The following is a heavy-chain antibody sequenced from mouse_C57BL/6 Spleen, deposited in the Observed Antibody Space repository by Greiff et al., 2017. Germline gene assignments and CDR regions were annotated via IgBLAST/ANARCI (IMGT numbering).Heavy chain of an antibody. CDR1: GFPITSGYY. Sequence: QVQLKESGPGLVKPSQSLFLTCSITGFPITSGYYWIWIRQSPGKPLEWMGYITHSGETFYNPSLQSPISITRETSKNQFCHQLNSVTTEDTAMYYCAGNRGGTVVHNDVWGTGTTVTVSS. V-gene: IGHV12-3*01. D-gene: IGHD1-1*01. J-gene: IGHJ1*03. CDR2: ITHSGET. CDR3: AGNRGGTVVHNDV.